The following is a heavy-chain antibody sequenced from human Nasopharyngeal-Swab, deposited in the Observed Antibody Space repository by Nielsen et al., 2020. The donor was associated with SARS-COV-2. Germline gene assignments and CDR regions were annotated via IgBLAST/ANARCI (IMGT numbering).Heavy chain of an antibody. CDR1: RYTFPSYG. CDR3: GRVLGFGETGGDY. V-gene: IGHV1-18*01. Sequence: ASVTVSCQASRYTFPSYGISWVRQAPGQGLEWMGWISAYNGNTNYAQKLQGRVTMTTDTSTSTAYMELRSLRSDDTAVYYCGRVLGFGETGGDYWGQGTLVTVSS. J-gene: IGHJ4*02. D-gene: IGHD3-10*01. CDR2: ISAYNGNT.